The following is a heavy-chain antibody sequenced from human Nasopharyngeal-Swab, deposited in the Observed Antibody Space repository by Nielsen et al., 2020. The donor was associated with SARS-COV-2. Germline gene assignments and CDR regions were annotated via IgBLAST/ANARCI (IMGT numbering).Heavy chain of an antibody. CDR2: ISSSGSTI. CDR1: GFTFSSYE. Sequence: GGSLRLSCAASGFTFSSYEMNWVRQAPGKGLEWVSYISSSGSTIYYADSVKGRFTISRDNAKNSLYLQMNSLRAEDTAVYYCARDDHTVVVTAVGHDAFDIWGQGTMVTVS. J-gene: IGHJ3*02. CDR3: ARDDHTVVVTAVGHDAFDI. V-gene: IGHV3-48*03. D-gene: IGHD2-21*02.